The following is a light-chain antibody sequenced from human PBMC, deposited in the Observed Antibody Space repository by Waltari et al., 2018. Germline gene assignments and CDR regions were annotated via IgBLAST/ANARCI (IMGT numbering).Light chain of an antibody. CDR1: SLRSYY. V-gene: IGLV3-19*01. CDR2: GQT. CDR3: NSRDSSGNHLGVV. Sequence: SSELTQDPAVSVALGQTVRITCQGASLRSYYASWYQQKPGQAPVLVIYGQTNRPSGIPDRFSVSSSGNTASLTITGAQAEDEADYYCNSRDSSGNHLGVVFGGGTKLTVL. J-gene: IGLJ2*01.